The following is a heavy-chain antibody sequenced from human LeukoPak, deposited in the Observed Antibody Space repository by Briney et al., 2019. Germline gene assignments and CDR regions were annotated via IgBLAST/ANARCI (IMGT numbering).Heavy chain of an antibody. CDR3: AREYRRGIMDAFDI. Sequence: GGSLRLSCAAFGFTFSNFGMHWVRQAPGKGLEWVTFIGNDGRNKKYGDSVKGRFTISRDNAKNSLYLQMNSLRAEDTAVYYCAREYRRGIMDAFDIWGQGTMVTVSS. D-gene: IGHD5-18*01. J-gene: IGHJ3*02. CDR2: IGNDGRNK. V-gene: IGHV3-30*02. CDR1: GFTFSNFG.